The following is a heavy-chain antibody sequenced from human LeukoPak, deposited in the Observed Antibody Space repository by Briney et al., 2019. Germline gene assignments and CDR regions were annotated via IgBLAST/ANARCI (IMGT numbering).Heavy chain of an antibody. CDR2: ISGSGGST. J-gene: IGHJ4*02. V-gene: IGHV3-23*01. CDR3: AKSPGRVVGATYYFDY. Sequence: GGSLRLSCAASGFTFSSYAMSWVRQAPGKGLEWVSAISGSGGSTYYADSVKGRFTISRDNSENTLYLQMNSLRAEDTAVYYCAKSPGRVVGATYYFDYWGQGTLVTVSS. CDR1: GFTFSSYA. D-gene: IGHD1-26*01.